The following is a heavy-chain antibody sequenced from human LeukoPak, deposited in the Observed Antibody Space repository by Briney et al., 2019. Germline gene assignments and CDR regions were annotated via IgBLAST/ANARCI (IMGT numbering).Heavy chain of an antibody. V-gene: IGHV3-23*01. D-gene: IGHD3-16*02. CDR2: ISGSGGST. Sequence: GGSLRLSCAASGFTFSSYEMNWVRQAPGKGLEWVSAISGSGGSTYYADSVKGRFTISRDNSKNTLYLQMDSLRAEDTAVYYCAAGHYVWGSYQVPFDYWGQGTLVTVSS. J-gene: IGHJ4*02. CDR1: GFTFSSYE. CDR3: AAGHYVWGSYQVPFDY.